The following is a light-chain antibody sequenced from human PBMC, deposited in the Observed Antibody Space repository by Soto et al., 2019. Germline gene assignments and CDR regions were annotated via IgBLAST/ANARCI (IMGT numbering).Light chain of an antibody. J-gene: IGLJ2*01. CDR1: SSDVGGYNY. CDR2: EVS. V-gene: IGLV2-8*01. Sequence: SALTQPPSASGSPGQSVTISCTGSSSDVGGYNYVSWYQQHPGKAPKLMIYEVSKRPSGVPDRLSGSKSGNTAALPVSGLQAEDEADYYGSSYGGSNTVVFGGGPKLTVL. CDR3: SSYGGSNTVV.